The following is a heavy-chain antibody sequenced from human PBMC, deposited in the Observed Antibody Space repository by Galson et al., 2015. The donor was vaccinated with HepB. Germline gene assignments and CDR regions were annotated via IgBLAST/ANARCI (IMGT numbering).Heavy chain of an antibody. V-gene: IGHV3-30-3*01. D-gene: IGHD2-15*01. Sequence: CAASGFTFSSYAMHWVRQAPGKGLEWVAVISYDGSNKYYADSVKGRFTISRDNSKNTLYLQMNSLRAEDTAVYYCARVVSKSAFDIWGQGTMVTVSS. CDR2: ISYDGSNK. CDR1: GFTFSSYA. CDR3: ARVVSKSAFDI. J-gene: IGHJ3*02.